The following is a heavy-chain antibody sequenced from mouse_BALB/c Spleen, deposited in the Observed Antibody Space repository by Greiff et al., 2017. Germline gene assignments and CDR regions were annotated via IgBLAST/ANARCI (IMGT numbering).Heavy chain of an antibody. CDR1: GFNIKDTY. CDR2: IDPANGNT. V-gene: IGHV14-3*02. Sequence: VQLQQSGAELVKPGASVKLSCTASGFNIKDTYMHWVKQRPEQGLEWIGRIDPANGNTKYDPKFQGKATITADTSSNTAYLQLSSLTSEDTAVYYCARLGGNYVRNHAMDYWGQGTSVTVSS. J-gene: IGHJ4*01. CDR3: ARLGGNYVRNHAMDY. D-gene: IGHD2-1*01.